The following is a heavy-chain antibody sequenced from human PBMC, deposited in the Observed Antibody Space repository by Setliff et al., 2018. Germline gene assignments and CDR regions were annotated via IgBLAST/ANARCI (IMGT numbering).Heavy chain of an antibody. D-gene: IGHD1-20*01. J-gene: IGHJ4*02. CDR2: INAGNGNT. V-gene: IGHV1-3*01. CDR3: ASSDITGTTRYDY. Sequence: ASVKVSCKASGGTFSSYAISWVRQAPGQGLEWMGWINAGNGNTKYSQKFQGRVTITRDTSASTAYMELSSLRSEDTAVYYCASSDITGTTRYDYWGQGTLVTVSS. CDR1: GGTFSSYA.